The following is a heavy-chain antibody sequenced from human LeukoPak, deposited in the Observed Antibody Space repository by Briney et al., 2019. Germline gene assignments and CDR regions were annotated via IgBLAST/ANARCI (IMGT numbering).Heavy chain of an antibody. D-gene: IGHD6-13*01. J-gene: IGHJ5*02. V-gene: IGHV3-30-3*01. CDR3: ARRSSSWYNWFDP. CDR2: ISYDGSNK. Sequence: PGGSLRLSCAASGFTFSSYAMHWVRQAPGKGLEWVAVISYDGSNKYYADSVKGRFTISRDNSKNTLYLQMNSLRAEDTAVYYCARRSSSWYNWFDPWGQGTLVTVSS. CDR1: GFTFSSYA.